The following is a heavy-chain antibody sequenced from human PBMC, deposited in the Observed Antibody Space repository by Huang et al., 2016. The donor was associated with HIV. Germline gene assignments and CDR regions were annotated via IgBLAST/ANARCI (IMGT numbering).Heavy chain of an antibody. D-gene: IGHD3-3*01. CDR3: AKGSERSLTGPKYQYYFDY. CDR1: IFTFSTSA. J-gene: IGHJ4*02. Sequence: EVQLLESGGGLVQPGGSLRLSCAASIFTFSTSAMSWVRQAPGKGLEWVSGISGRCSSTYYADSVKGRFTISRDNSRNTLYLQMKSLRVEDTAIYYCAKGSERSLTGPKYQYYFDYWGQGTLVTVSS. V-gene: IGHV3-23*01. CDR2: ISGRCSST.